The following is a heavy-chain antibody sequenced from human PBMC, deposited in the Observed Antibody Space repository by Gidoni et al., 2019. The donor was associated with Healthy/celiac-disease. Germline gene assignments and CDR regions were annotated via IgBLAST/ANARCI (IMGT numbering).Heavy chain of an antibody. CDR3: ARGGGVDFDY. CDR2: IYPSGST. D-gene: IGHD3-3*01. CDR1: GGSISSGGYS. V-gene: IGHV4-30-2*01. Sequence: QLQLQESGSGLVKPSQTLSLTCAVSGGSISSGGYSWSWLRQPPGKGLELIGYIYPSGSTYYNPSLKSRVNISVDRSKNQFSLKRSSVTAADTAVYYCARGGGVDFDYWGQGTLVTVSS. J-gene: IGHJ4*02.